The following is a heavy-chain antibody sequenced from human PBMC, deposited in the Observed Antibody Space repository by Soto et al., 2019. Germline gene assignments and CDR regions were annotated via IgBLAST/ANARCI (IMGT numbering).Heavy chain of an antibody. V-gene: IGHV1-69*01. CDR3: ARGPIFPGATSWLDP. J-gene: IGHJ5*02. Sequence: QVQLVQSGAEVKTPGSSVEVSCKASGGIFSSFSITWVRQVPGHGLEWMGGIIPMTGTPNYAGKFQGRLTLTAAASTRTAYLVLSSLKSEDTAVYYCARGPIFPGATSWLDPWGQGTVVIVSS. D-gene: IGHD1-1*01. CDR1: GGIFSSFS. CDR2: IIPMTGTP.